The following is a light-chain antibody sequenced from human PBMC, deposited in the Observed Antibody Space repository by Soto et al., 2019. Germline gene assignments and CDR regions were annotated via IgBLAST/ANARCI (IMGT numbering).Light chain of an antibody. V-gene: IGKV3-15*01. J-gene: IGKJ1*01. CDR1: QSVSST. CDR2: AAS. Sequence: IVMTQSPATLSVFPGERAPLFCSASQSVSSTLAWYQQRPGQAPRLLIYAASTRATGFPVRFSGSGSGTEFTLTINSLQSEDFAVYYCQQYDNWPWTVGQGTKVDI. CDR3: QQYDNWPWT.